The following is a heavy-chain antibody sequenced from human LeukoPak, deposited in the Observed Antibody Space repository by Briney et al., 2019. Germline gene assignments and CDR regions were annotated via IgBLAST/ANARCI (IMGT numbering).Heavy chain of an antibody. V-gene: IGHV4-59*05. J-gene: IGHJ4*02. D-gene: IGHD3-22*01. CDR1: GGSISSSY. CDR3: VRRFYDSSGFDY. CDR2: IYYSGST. Sequence: SETLSLTCTVSGGSISSSYWSWIRQPPGKGLEWIGSIYYSGSTYYNPSLKSRVTISVDTSRNQFSLKLSSVTAADTAVYYCVRRFYDSSGFDYWGQGSLVTVSS.